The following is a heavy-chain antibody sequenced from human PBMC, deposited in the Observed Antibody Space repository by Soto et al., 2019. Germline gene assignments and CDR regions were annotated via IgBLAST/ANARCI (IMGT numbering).Heavy chain of an antibody. CDR3: ARDTAWSDIPGYFDY. J-gene: IGHJ4*02. V-gene: IGHV3-33*01. CDR2: IWHDGSNK. Sequence: QVQLVESGGGVVQPGRSLRLSCAASGFTFNNYGMHWVRQAPGKGLEWVAVIWHDGSNKYHADSVKGRFTISRDNSKNTLYLQRNSLRAEDTAVYYCARDTAWSDIPGYFDYWGQGTLVTVSS. D-gene: IGHD2-15*01. CDR1: GFTFNNYG.